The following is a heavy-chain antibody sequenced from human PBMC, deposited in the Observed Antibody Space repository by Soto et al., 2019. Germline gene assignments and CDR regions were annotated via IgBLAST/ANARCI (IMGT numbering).Heavy chain of an antibody. CDR3: VKGGPTVTTANWLDP. J-gene: IGHJ5*02. Sequence: GGSLRLSCSASGFTFSSYAMHWVRQAPGKGLEYVSAISSNGGSTYYADSVKGRFTISRDNSKNTLDLQMGSLRAEDTAVYYCVKGGPTVTTANWLDPWGKGTLVTVSS. CDR1: GFTFSSYA. CDR2: ISSNGGST. D-gene: IGHD4-4*01. V-gene: IGHV3-64D*06.